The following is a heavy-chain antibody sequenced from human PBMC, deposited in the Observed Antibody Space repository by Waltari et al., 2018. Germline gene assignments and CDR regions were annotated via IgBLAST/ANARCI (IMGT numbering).Heavy chain of an antibody. V-gene: IGHV3-23*01. Sequence: EVQLLESGGGLVQPGGSLRLSCAASGFTFSGYAMRWVRQAPGKGLECVASLTSSGGDTYYADSVKGPFTISRDNSKNTLHLQMNSLSPEDTAIYFCAKGVYDIDHWGQGTLVTVSS. D-gene: IGHD3-3*01. CDR2: LTSSGGDT. J-gene: IGHJ4*02. CDR3: AKGVYDIDH. CDR1: GFTFSGYA.